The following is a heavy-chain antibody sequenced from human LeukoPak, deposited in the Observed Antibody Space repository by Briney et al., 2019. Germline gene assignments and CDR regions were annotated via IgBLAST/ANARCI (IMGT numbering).Heavy chain of an antibody. CDR1: GSGFTFREFW. V-gene: IGHV3-7*01. CDR3: AREAYCGGPSCFAVNYMDV. D-gene: IGHD2-2*01. CDR2: IKGDGSET. Sequence: GGSLRLSCVASGSGFTFREFWMGWVRQAPGERLEWVANIKGDGSETYYVDSVKGRFTISRDNVKNSVYLQMNSLTADDTSLYRCAREAYCGGPSCFAVNYMDVWGKGTTVTVSS. J-gene: IGHJ6*03.